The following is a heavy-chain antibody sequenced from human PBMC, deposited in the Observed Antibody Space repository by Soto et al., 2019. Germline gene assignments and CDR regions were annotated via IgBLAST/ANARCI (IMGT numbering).Heavy chain of an antibody. CDR3: ARMEVAGTSHHFQH. D-gene: IGHD6-19*01. V-gene: IGHV1-69*13. CDR2: IIPIFGTA. CDR1: GGTFSSYA. Sequence: GASVKVSCKASGGTFSSYAISWVRQAPGQGLEWMGGIIPIFGTANYAQKFQGRVTITADESTSTAYMELSSLRSEDTAVYYCARMEVAGTSHHFQHWGQGTLVTVSS. J-gene: IGHJ1*01.